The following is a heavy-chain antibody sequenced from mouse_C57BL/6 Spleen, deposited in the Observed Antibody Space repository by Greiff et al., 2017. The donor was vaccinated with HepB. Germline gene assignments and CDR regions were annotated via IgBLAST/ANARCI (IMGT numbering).Heavy chain of an antibody. D-gene: IGHD2-3*01. J-gene: IGHJ4*01. CDR2: ISSGGDYI. V-gene: IGHV5-9-1*02. Sequence: EVQRVESGEGLVKPGGSLKLSCAASGFTFSSYAMSWVRQTPEKRLEWVAYISSGGDYIYYADTVKGRFTISRDNARNTLYLQMSSLKSEDTAMYYCTRDGPDYYAMDYWGQGTSVTVSS. CDR1: GFTFSSYA. CDR3: TRDGPDYYAMDY.